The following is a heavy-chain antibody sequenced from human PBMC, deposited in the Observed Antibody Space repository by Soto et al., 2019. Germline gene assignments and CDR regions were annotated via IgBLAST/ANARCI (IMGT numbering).Heavy chain of an antibody. V-gene: IGHV4-59*01. D-gene: IGHD3-10*01. Sequence: SETLSLTCTVSGGSISSYYWGWIRQPPGKGLEWIGYIYYSGSTNYNPSLKSRVTISVDTSKNQFSLKLSSVTAADTAVFYCARSYPMVRGVIIRTNWFDPWGQGTLVTVSS. CDR1: GGSISSYY. CDR2: IYYSGST. J-gene: IGHJ5*02. CDR3: ARSYPMVRGVIIRTNWFDP.